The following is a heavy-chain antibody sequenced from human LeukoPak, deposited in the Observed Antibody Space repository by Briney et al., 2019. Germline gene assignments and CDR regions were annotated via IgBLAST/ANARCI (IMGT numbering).Heavy chain of an antibody. V-gene: IGHV3-23*01. Sequence: GGSLRLSCTASGFTFSSYAMSWVRQAPGKGLEWVSGISGSGGVTYSADSVKGRFTISRDNSKNTLYLQMNSLRAEDTAVYYCVKDAFYASGTYYDSWGQGTLVTVSS. D-gene: IGHD3-10*01. CDR2: ISGSGGVT. CDR3: VKDAFYASGTYYDS. CDR1: GFTFSSYA. J-gene: IGHJ5*02.